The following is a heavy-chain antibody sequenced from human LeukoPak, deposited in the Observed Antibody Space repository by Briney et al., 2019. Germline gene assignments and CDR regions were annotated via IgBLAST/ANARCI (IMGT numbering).Heavy chain of an antibody. CDR1: GFTFSSYW. D-gene: IGHD6-13*01. CDR2: IKQDGSEK. CDR3: AREGITAAADY. J-gene: IGHJ4*02. Sequence: GGSLRLSCAASGFTFSSYWMSWVRQAPGTGLEWVANIKQDGSEKYYVDSVKGRFTISRDNAKNSLYLQLNSLRAEDTAVYYCAREGITAAADYWGQGTLVTVSS. V-gene: IGHV3-7*01.